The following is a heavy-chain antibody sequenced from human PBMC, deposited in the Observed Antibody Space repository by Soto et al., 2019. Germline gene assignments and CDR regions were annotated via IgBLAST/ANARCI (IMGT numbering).Heavy chain of an antibody. CDR2: IYYGGST. D-gene: IGHD1-26*01. CDR3: ARQGATGRTLDY. V-gene: IGHV4-39*01. Sequence: ASETLSLTCSVSGGSISATRRYWGWIRQPPGKGLEWIGNIYYGGSTYYNPSLKSRVTISVDTSKNQFSLVLSSVTAADTAVYYCARQGATGRTLDYWGQGTLVTVSS. CDR1: GGSISATRRY. J-gene: IGHJ4*02.